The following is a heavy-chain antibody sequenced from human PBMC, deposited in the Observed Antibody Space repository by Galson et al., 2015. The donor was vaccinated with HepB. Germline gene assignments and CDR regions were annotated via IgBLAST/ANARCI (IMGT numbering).Heavy chain of an antibody. CDR2: IGNTTNTYST. D-gene: IGHD2-15*01. CDR3: ARFVHWWKLPIEYFFDS. CDR1: GFRFNEHY. Sequence: LRLSCAASGFRFNEHYMHWVRRAPGKGLEWVGRIGNTTNTYSTEHAASVRGRFTISRDNSKNSLYLQMNSLRAEDTAIYYCARFVHWWKLPIEYFFDSWGQGSLVVVSS. V-gene: IGHV3-72*01. J-gene: IGHJ4*02.